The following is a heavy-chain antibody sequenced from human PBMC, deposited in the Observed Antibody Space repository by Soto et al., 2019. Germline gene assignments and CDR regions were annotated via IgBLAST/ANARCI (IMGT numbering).Heavy chain of an antibody. Sequence: GGSLRLSCAASDFDFSSYGIHWVRQAPGKGLEWVAASSYDGRETFYADSAKGRFTVSKEMSKNTAFLQMNALRHEDTAVYFCARDNLFRGGWTADMDVWGQGTTVTVSS. CDR3: ARDNLFRGGWTADMDV. J-gene: IGHJ6*02. V-gene: IGHV3-30*03. CDR2: SSYDGRET. CDR1: DFDFSSYG. D-gene: IGHD6-19*01.